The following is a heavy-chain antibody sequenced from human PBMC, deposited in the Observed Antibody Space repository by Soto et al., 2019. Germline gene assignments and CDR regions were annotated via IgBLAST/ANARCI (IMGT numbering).Heavy chain of an antibody. D-gene: IGHD3-10*01. CDR1: GVPITTFY. CDR3: ARGQLLHYQYGLDV. V-gene: IGHV4-59*07. CDR2: IYYGGST. J-gene: IGHJ6*02. Sequence: QVQLQESGPALVRPSDSLSLMCSVSGVPITTFYWSWIRQAPGKGLEYIGYIYYGGSTHYNPALKGLVTISVDTAKNEFSLKLRSVTAADTAAYYCARGQLLHYQYGLDVWGQGTTV.